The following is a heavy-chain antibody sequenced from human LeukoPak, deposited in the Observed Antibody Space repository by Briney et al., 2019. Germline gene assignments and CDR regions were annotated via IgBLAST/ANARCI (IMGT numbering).Heavy chain of an antibody. D-gene: IGHD2-15*01. CDR1: GFTFSGSA. V-gene: IGHV3-73*01. CDR2: IRSKANSYAT. Sequence: GGSLKLSCAASGFTFSGSAMHWVRQASGKGLEWVGRIRSKANSYATACAASVKGRFTISRDDSKNTAYLQMNSLKTEDTAVYYCTRPAYCSGGSCYENWGQGTLVTVSS. CDR3: TRPAYCSGGSCYEN. J-gene: IGHJ4*02.